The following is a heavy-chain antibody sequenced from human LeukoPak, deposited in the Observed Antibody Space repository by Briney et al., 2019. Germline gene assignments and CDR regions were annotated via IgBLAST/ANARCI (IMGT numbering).Heavy chain of an antibody. D-gene: IGHD3-10*01. Sequence: SETLSLTCTVSGGSISSGGYYWSWIRQHPGKGLEWIGYIYYSGSTYYNPSLKSRVTISVDTSKNQFSLKLSSVTAADTAVYYCARVLRVRGGNTYGMDVWAKGPRSPSP. V-gene: IGHV4-31*03. CDR2: IYYSGST. J-gene: IGHJ6*02. CDR1: GGSISSGGYY. CDR3: ARVLRVRGGNTYGMDV.